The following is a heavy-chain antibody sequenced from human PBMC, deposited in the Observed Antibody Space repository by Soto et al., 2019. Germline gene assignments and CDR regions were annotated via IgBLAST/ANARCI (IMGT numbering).Heavy chain of an antibody. CDR1: GYTLTELC. D-gene: IGHD6-19*01. CDR2: FDPEDGET. J-gene: IGHJ4*02. V-gene: IGHV1-24*01. CDR3: AAGPITPCVLYSSGWYYFDF. Sequence: SVKVSCKVSGYTLTELCMHWVRQAPGKGLEWMGGFDPEDGETIFAQKFQGRVTMTEDTSTDTAYMELSSLRSEDTAVYYCAAGPITPCVLYSSGWYYFDFWGQGILVTVSS.